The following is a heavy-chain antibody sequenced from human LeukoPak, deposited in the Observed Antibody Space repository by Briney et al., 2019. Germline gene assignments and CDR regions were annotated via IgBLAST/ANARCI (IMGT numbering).Heavy chain of an antibody. Sequence: GGSLRLSRAASGFTFSSYAMSWVRQAPGKGLEWVSAISGSGGSTYYADSVKGRFTISRDNSKSTLYLQMNSLRAEDTAVYYCAKDNSRHYYDFWSKRGDYWGQGTLVTVSS. CDR3: AKDNSRHYYDFWSKRGDY. CDR2: ISGSGGST. D-gene: IGHD3-3*01. J-gene: IGHJ4*02. V-gene: IGHV3-23*01. CDR1: GFTFSSYA.